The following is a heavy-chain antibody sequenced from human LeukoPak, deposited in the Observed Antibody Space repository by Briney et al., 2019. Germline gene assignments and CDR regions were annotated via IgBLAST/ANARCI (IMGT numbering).Heavy chain of an antibody. CDR3: ARHDYGDYGTFDI. CDR1: GGSFSGYY. D-gene: IGHD4-17*01. V-gene: IGHV4-34*01. CDR2: INHSGST. Sequence: SETLSLTCAVYGGSFSGYYWSWIRQPPGKGLEWIGEINHSGSTNYNPSLKSRVTISVDTSKNQFSLKLSSVTAADTAVYYCARHDYGDYGTFDIWGQGTMVTVSS. J-gene: IGHJ3*02.